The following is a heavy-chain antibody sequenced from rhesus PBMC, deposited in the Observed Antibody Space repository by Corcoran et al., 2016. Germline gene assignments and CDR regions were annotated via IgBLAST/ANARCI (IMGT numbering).Heavy chain of an antibody. Sequence: EVQLVETGGGLVQPGGSLKLSCAASGFTFRSYGMSWVRPAPGKGLEWVSAINSGGGSTYYADSVKGRFTISRDNSKNTLSLQMNSLRAEDTAVYYCAKDRRSGSYFYYFDYWGQGVLVTVSS. CDR3: AKDRRSGSYFYYFDY. CDR1: GFTFRSYG. CDR2: INSGGGST. D-gene: IGHD3-16*01. J-gene: IGHJ4*01. V-gene: IGHV3S5*01.